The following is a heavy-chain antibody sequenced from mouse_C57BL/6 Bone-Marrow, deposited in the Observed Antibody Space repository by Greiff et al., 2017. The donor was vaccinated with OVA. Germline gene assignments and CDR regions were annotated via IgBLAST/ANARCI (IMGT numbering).Heavy chain of an antibody. CDR3: ARVPYYGSSPWYFDV. D-gene: IGHD1-1*01. J-gene: IGHJ1*03. V-gene: IGHV1-26*01. Sequence: EVQLQQSGPELVKPGASVKISCKASGYTFTDYYMNWVKQSHGKSLEWIGDINPNNGGTSYNQKFKGKATLTVDKSSSTAYMELRSLTSEDSAVYYCARVPYYGSSPWYFDVWGTGTTVTVSS. CDR1: GYTFTDYY. CDR2: INPNNGGT.